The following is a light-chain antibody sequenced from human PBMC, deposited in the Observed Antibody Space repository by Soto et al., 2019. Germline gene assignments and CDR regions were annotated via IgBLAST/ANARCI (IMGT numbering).Light chain of an antibody. Sequence: EIVLTQSPGTLSLSPGEGATLSCRASQSVKINYLAWYQHKPGQAPRLLIYGASRRAAGIPDRFSVSGSGTDFTLTIARLEPEDFAVFYCQQYGLSPRTFGQGTKLEIK. V-gene: IGKV3-20*01. CDR3: QQYGLSPRT. CDR2: GAS. J-gene: IGKJ2*02. CDR1: QSVKINY.